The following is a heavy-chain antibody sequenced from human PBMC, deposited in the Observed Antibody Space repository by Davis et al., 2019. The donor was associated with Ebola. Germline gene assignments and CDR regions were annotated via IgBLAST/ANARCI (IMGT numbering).Heavy chain of an antibody. J-gene: IGHJ4*02. V-gene: IGHV3-7*01. Sequence: GESLKISCAASGFTVTSNYMNWVRQAPGKGLEWVANINQDGSVKNYVDSVKGRFAISRDNTKNSVYLQVNSLRAEDTAVYYCAGGSGWIHDYWGQGTLVTVSS. CDR3: AGGSGWIHDY. CDR2: INQDGSVK. CDR1: GFTVTSNY. D-gene: IGHD6-19*01.